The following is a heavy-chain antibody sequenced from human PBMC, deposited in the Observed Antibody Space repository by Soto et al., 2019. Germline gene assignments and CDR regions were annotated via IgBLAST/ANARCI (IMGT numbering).Heavy chain of an antibody. CDR1: GFTFSSYA. V-gene: IGHV3-23*01. CDR3: AKDLDSSGWYFVGITQYYYGMDV. Sequence: GGSLRLSCAASGFTFSSYAMSWVRQAPGKGLEWVSAISGSGGSTYYADPVKGRFTVSRDNSKNTLYLQMNSLRAEDTAVYYCAKDLDSSGWYFVGITQYYYGMDVWGQGTTVTVSS. D-gene: IGHD6-19*01. J-gene: IGHJ6*02. CDR2: ISGSGGST.